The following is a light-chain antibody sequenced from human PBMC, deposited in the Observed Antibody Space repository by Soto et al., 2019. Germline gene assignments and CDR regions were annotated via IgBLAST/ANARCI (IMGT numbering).Light chain of an antibody. V-gene: IGKV3-20*01. J-gene: IGKJ3*01. CDR3: QQYGSSLLT. CDR2: YIS. Sequence: EMVMTRSPATLSVSPGETASLSCRASRGAGNFLAWYQQKPGQAPKLLIYYISTRATGIPDRFSGSGSGTDFTLTISRLEPEDFAVYYCQQYGSSLLTFGPGTKVDIK. CDR1: RGAGNF.